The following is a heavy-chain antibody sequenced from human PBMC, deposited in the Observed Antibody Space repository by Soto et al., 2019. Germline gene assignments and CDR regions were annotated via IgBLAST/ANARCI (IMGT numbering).Heavy chain of an antibody. Sequence: SETLSLTCAVSGYSISSGYYWGWLRQPPGKGLEWSGSIYHGGSTYYNPSLNSRVTLSIDMTNNHDSLILNSVTAADTAVYYCARVGPWVPYYYDSSPYTFENWFDPWGQGTLVTVSS. CDR2: IYHGGST. D-gene: IGHD3-22*01. V-gene: IGHV4-38-2*01. CDR1: GYSISSGYY. J-gene: IGHJ5*02. CDR3: ARVGPWVPYYYDSSPYTFENWFDP.